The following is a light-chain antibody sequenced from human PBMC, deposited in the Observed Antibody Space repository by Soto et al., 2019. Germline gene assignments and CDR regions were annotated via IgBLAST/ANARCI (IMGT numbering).Light chain of an antibody. CDR1: QSLDNC. V-gene: IGKV1-5*01. Sequence: DIHLTQLSSNLSASIGDRATITCRSSQSLDNCLAWYQQKPGKDPKILIYDVSSLESGVQSRFRGSGSETEFTLTISSLLPDDFATYYCPPYNRSWPFGKGHQLDIK. CDR2: DVS. CDR3: PPYNRSWP. J-gene: IGKJ1*01.